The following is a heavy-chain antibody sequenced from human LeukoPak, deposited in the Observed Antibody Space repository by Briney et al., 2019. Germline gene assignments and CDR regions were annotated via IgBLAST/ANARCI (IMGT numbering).Heavy chain of an antibody. CDR3: ARAYGSGRILDY. J-gene: IGHJ4*02. CDR1: GFTFSSYS. Sequence: PGGSLRLSCAASGFTFSSYSMNWVRQAPGKGLEWVSSISSSSSYIYYADSVKGRFTISRDNAKNSLYLQMNSLRAEDTAVYYCARAYGSGRILDYWGQGTLVTVSS. CDR2: ISSSSSYI. V-gene: IGHV3-21*04. D-gene: IGHD3-10*01.